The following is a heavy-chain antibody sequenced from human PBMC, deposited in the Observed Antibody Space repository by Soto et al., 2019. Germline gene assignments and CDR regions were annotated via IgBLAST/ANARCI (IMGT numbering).Heavy chain of an antibody. J-gene: IGHJ6*02. V-gene: IGHV4-31*03. D-gene: IGHD6-13*01. CDR3: SSSRKGYGMDV. CDR2: MYRSGST. CDR1: GDSISSDGYY. Sequence: LSLTCTVSGDSISSDGYYWSWIRQHPGKGLEWIGYMYRSGSTYYNPSLKNRLVISADTPKNQFTLKLSFVSAADTAVYYCSSSRKGYGMDVWGQGTTVTVSS.